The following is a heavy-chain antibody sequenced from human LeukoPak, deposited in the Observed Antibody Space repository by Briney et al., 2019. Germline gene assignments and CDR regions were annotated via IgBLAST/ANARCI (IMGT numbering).Heavy chain of an antibody. CDR2: IYYSGST. D-gene: IGHD1-1*01. CDR1: GGSISSYY. J-gene: IGHJ4*02. CDR3: ARGVPQYPVDC. V-gene: IGHV4-59*01. Sequence: SETLSLTCTVPGGSISSYYWSWIRQPPRKGLEFIGYIYYSGSTNYNPSLKSRVTISVDTSKNQFSLKLSSVTAADTAVYYCARGVPQYPVDCWGQGTLVTVSS.